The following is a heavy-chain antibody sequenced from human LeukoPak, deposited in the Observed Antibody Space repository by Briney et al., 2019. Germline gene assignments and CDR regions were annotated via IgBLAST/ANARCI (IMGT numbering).Heavy chain of an antibody. D-gene: IGHD6-19*01. CDR3: ARDWLDDSSGRTFDC. V-gene: IGHV3-7*05. Sequence: GGSLRLSCAASGFTFSTYWMSWVRQAPGKGLEWVANINTHGSQKYYVHSVKGRFTISGDNAKNSLYLQLNSLSAADTAVYYCARDWLDDSSGRTFDCWGQGTLVSVSS. CDR1: GFTFSTYW. CDR2: INTHGSQK. J-gene: IGHJ4*02.